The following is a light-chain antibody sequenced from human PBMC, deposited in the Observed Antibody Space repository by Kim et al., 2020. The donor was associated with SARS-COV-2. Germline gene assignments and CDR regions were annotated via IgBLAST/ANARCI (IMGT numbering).Light chain of an antibody. CDR1: QSLLHRDGNTY. CDR2: KTS. V-gene: IGKV2-24*01. Sequence: QRASISCSSSQSLLHRDGNTYLSWLHQRPGQPPRLLIYKTSYRFSGVSDRFSGSGAGTDFTLKINRVEAEDVGIYYCMQAAHYPHSFGQGTELEI. J-gene: IGKJ2*03. CDR3: MQAAHYPHS.